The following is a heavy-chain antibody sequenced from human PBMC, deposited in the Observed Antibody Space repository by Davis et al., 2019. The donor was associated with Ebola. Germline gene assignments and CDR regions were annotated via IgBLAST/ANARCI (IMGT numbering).Heavy chain of an antibody. V-gene: IGHV3-30-3*01. CDR1: GFTVSSNY. Sequence: GGSLRLSCAASGFTVSSNYMSWVRQAPGKGLEWVAVISYDGSNKYYADSVKGRFTISRDNSKNTLYLQMNSLRAEDTAVYYCARDRGTVTPYYFDYWGQGTLVTVSS. J-gene: IGHJ4*02. D-gene: IGHD4-11*01. CDR2: ISYDGSNK. CDR3: ARDRGTVTPYYFDY.